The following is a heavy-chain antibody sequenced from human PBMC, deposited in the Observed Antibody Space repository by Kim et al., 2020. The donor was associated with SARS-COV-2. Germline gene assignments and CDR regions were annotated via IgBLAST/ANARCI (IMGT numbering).Heavy chain of an antibody. D-gene: IGHD1-20*01. CDR3: ARGDNSAAFDI. V-gene: IGHV3-30*01. Sequence: NKYYLEHVKSRLTISRNNSKNILYLQMNSLRSEDTAVYYCARGDNSAAFDIWGQGTMVTVSS. J-gene: IGHJ3*02. CDR2: NK.